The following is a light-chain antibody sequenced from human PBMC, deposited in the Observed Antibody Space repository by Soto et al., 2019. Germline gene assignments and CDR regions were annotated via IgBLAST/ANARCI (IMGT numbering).Light chain of an antibody. V-gene: IGKV3-15*01. CDR3: QQYAQWPRT. CDR1: QSFGSN. CDR2: GTS. J-gene: IGKJ1*01. Sequence: EIVMTQSPATPSVSPGERATLSCRASQSFGSNLAWYQQQPGQPPRLLIYGTSTRATGIPARFSGNGSGTEFSLTISSLQSEDFAVYYCQQYAQWPRTFGQGTKVEVK.